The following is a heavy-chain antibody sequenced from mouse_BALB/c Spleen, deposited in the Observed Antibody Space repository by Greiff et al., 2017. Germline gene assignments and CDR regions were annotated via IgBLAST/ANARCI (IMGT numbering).Heavy chain of an antibody. D-gene: IGHD1-1*01. Sequence: QVQLQQSGPSLVQPSQSLSITCTVSGFSLTSYGVHWVRQSPGKGLEWLGVIWRGGSTDYNAAFMSRLSITTDNSKSQVFFKMNSLQADDTAIYYCAKSPITTVVAPYAMDYWGQGTSVTVSS. CDR2: IWRGGST. J-gene: IGHJ4*01. V-gene: IGHV2-5-1*01. CDR1: GFSLTSYG. CDR3: AKSPITTVVAPYAMDY.